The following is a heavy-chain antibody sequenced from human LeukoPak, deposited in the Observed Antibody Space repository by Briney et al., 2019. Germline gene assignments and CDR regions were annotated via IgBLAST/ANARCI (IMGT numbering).Heavy chain of an antibody. D-gene: IGHD2-15*01. J-gene: IGHJ1*01. CDR1: GFNFSIHW. V-gene: IGHV3-7*01. Sequence: GGSLRLSCAASGFNFSIHWMTWVRQAPGKGLEWVANIPDDGSETNYVDSVKGRFIISRDNAKNSLSLQMSSLREEDTALYYCARGWAAIPDWGQGTPVTVSS. CDR3: ARGWAAIPD. CDR2: IPDDGSET.